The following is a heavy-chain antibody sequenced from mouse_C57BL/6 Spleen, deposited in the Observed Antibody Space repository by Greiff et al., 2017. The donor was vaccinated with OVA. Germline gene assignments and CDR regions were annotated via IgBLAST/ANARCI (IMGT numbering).Heavy chain of an antibody. Sequence: DVQLQESGPGLVKPSQSLSLTCSVTGYSITSGYYWNWIRQFPGNKLEWMGYISYDGSNNYNPSLKNRISITRDTSKNQFFLKLNSVTTEDTATYYCARAHYGYGGAYYAMDYWGQGTSVTVSS. CDR1: GYSITSGYY. V-gene: IGHV3-6*01. CDR3: ARAHYGYGGAYYAMDY. J-gene: IGHJ4*01. D-gene: IGHD2-2*01. CDR2: ISYDGSN.